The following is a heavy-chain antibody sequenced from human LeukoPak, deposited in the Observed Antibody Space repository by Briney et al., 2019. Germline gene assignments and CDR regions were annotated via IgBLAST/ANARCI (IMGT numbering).Heavy chain of an antibody. CDR3: AGLYYYGSGSYSDY. Sequence: KPSETLSLTCAAYGGSFSGYYWSWIRQPPGKGLEWIGEINHSGSTNYNPSLKSRVTISVDTSKNQFSLKLSSVTAADTAVYYCAGLYYYGSGSYSDYWGQGTLVTVSS. CDR1: GGSFSGYY. D-gene: IGHD3-10*01. V-gene: IGHV4-34*01. J-gene: IGHJ4*02. CDR2: INHSGST.